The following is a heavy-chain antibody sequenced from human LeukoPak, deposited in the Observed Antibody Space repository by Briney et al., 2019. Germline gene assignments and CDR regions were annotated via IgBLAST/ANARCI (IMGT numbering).Heavy chain of an antibody. V-gene: IGHV3-21*01. J-gene: IGHJ5*02. Sequence: GGSLRLSCAASGFALGSYSMTWVRQAPGKGLEWISSISTTSRHIHYADSLKGRFTISRDNAKNSLFLQMDSLGAEDTAIYYCARDLAPTTILARWFDPWGQGTLVTVSS. CDR3: ARDLAPTTILARWFDP. CDR2: ISTTSRHI. D-gene: IGHD4-17*01. CDR1: GFALGSYS.